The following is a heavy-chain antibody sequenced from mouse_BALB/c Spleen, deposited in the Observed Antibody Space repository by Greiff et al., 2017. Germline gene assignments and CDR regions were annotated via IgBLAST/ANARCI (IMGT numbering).Heavy chain of an antibody. CDR2: ISSGSSTI. V-gene: IGHV5-17*02. CDR3: ERSDYDDYRGAFAY. CDR1: GFTFSSFG. Sequence: EVKLMESGGGLVQPGGSRKLSCAASGFTFSSFGMHWVRQAPEKGLEWVAYISSGSSTIYYADTVKGRFTISRNNPKNTLFLQMTSLRSEDTAMYYCERSDYDDYRGAFAYWGQGTLVTVSA. J-gene: IGHJ3*01. D-gene: IGHD2-13*01.